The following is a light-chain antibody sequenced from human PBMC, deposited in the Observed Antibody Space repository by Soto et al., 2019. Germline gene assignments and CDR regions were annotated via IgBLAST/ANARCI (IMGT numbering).Light chain of an antibody. CDR3: HQYNNWPPWT. CDR1: QSVSSN. J-gene: IGKJ1*01. V-gene: IGKV3-15*01. Sequence: EVVMTQSPATLSMSPGESATLSCRASQSVSSNLAWYQQKPGQAPRLLFYGSATRATGIPARFSGSGSGTEFTLTISSLQTEDFAVYYCHQYNNWPPWTFGQGTKVDIK. CDR2: GSA.